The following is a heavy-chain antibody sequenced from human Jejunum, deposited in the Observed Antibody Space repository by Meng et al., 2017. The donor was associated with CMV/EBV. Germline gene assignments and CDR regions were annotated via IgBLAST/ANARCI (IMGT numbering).Heavy chain of an antibody. V-gene: IGHV4-30-4*08. CDR2: VYYSGST. CDR1: SVSSGDYY. CDR3: ARGLTGPEYYYNAMDV. J-gene: IGHJ6*02. Sequence: SVSSGDYYWNWIRQPPGKGLEWIGNVYYSGSTHYNPSLKSRVSISVDTSKNQFSLKLSSVTAADTAVYYCARGLTGPEYYYNAMDVWGQGTTVTVSS. D-gene: IGHD4-11*01.